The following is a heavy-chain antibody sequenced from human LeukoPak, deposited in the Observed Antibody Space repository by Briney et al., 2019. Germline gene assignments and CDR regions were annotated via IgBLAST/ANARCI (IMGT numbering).Heavy chain of an antibody. D-gene: IGHD3-22*01. V-gene: IGHV3-9*01. CDR3: AKVHSYDSSGYWGAFDI. J-gene: IGHJ3*02. CDR1: GFTFDDYA. CDR2: ISWNSGSI. Sequence: GRSLRLSCAASGFTFDDYAMHWVRQAPGKGLEWVSGISWNSGSIGYADSVKGRFTISRDNAKNSLYLQMNSLRAEDTALYYCAKVHSYDSSGYWGAFDIWGQGTMVTVSS.